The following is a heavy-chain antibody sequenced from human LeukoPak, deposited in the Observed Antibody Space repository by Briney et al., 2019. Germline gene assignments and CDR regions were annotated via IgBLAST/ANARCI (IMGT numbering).Heavy chain of an antibody. CDR3: ARGGDPWYFDL. CDR2: IYHSGST. D-gene: IGHD3-16*01. Sequence: PSQTLSLTCAVSGGSISSGGYSWSWIRQPPGKGLEWIGYIYHSGSTYYNPSLKSRVTISVDRSKNQFSLKLSSVTAADTAVYYCARGGDPWYFDLWGRGTLVTVSS. V-gene: IGHV4-30-2*01. CDR1: GGSISSGGYS. J-gene: IGHJ2*01.